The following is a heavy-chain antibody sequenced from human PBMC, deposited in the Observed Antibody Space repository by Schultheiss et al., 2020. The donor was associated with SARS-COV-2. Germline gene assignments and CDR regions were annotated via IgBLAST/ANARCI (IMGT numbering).Heavy chain of an antibody. J-gene: IGHJ4*02. D-gene: IGHD5-18*01. CDR2: IYRDGST. CDR1: GFTFRSYA. Sequence: GESLKISCAASGFTFRSYAMSWVRQAPRKGLEWVSVIYRDGSTYYVDSVKGRFTISRDNSKNTLYLQMNSLRAEDTAVFYCAKVLYTALVTPDYWGQGTLVTVSS. V-gene: IGHV3-23*03. CDR3: AKVLYTALVTPDY.